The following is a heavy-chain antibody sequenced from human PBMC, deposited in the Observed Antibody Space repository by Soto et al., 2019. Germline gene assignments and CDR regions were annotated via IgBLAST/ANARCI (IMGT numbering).Heavy chain of an antibody. CDR3: ARDIAIRYGDFDY. CDR1: GYTFTGYY. Sequence: SVKVSCKASGYTFTGYYMHWVRQAPGQGLEWMGWINPNIGTANYAQKFQGRVTITADESTSTAYMELSSLRSEDTAVYYCARDIAIRYGDFDYWGQGTLVTVSS. J-gene: IGHJ4*02. D-gene: IGHD4-17*01. CDR2: INPNIGTA. V-gene: IGHV1-69*13.